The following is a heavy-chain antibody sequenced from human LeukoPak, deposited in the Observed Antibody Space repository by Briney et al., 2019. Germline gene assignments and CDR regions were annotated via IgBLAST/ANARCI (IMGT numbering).Heavy chain of an antibody. Sequence: ASVKVSCKVSGYTLTELSMHWVRQAPGQGLEWMGWISAYNGNTNYAQKLQGRVTMTTDTSTSTAYMELRSLRSDDTAVYYCARDWMTLPCVYWGQGTLVTVSS. D-gene: IGHD2-2*01. CDR1: GYTLTELS. V-gene: IGHV1-18*01. J-gene: IGHJ4*02. CDR3: ARDWMTLPCVY. CDR2: ISAYNGNT.